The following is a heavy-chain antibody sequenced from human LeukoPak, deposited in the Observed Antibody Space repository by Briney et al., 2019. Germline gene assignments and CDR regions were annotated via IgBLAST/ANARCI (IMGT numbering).Heavy chain of an antibody. CDR1: GFTVSSNS. V-gene: IGHV3-53*01. CDR3: ATGQEWLGFDN. J-gene: IGHJ4*02. CDR2: IYSDNT. Sequence: GGSLRLSCTVSGFTVSSNSMSWVRQAPGKGLEWVSFIYSDNTHYSDSVKGRFTISRDNAKNSLYLQMNSLRAEDTAVYYCATGQEWLGFDNWGQGTLVTVSS. D-gene: IGHD6-19*01.